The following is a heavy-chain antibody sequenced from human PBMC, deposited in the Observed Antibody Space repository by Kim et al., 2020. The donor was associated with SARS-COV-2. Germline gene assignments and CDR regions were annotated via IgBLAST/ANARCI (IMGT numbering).Heavy chain of an antibody. CDR3: AKCHSGWGNDAFVI. D-gene: IGHD3-10*01. V-gene: IGHV3-23*01. CDR1: GFTFDSYA. J-gene: IGHJ3*02. CDR2: ISGGGAKT. Sequence: GGSLRLSCAASGFTFDSYAMSWVRQAPGKGLEWVSYISGGGAKTYYAGSVKGRFTISRDNSKNTLFLQLNSLRAEDTALYYCAKCHSGWGNDAFVIWGLGTMVTVSS.